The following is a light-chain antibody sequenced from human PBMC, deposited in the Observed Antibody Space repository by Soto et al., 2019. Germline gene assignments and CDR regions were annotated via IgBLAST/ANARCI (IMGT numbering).Light chain of an antibody. J-gene: IGKJ3*01. V-gene: IGKV1-27*01. CDR2: ATS. CDR3: QKHNSAPPF. Sequence: DIQMTQSPSSLSASVGDRVTITCRTSQGINHYLAWFQQKPGKVPKLLIYATSTLQSGVPSRFSGSGFGTDFTLTISSLQPEDVATYYCQKHNSAPPFFGPGTKVDIK. CDR1: QGINHY.